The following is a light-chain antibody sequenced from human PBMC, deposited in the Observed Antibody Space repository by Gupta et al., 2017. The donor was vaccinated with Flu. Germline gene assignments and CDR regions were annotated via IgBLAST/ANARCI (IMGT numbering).Light chain of an antibody. V-gene: IGKV3-20*01. Sequence: EIVLTQSPGTLSLSPGERATLSCRASQSVSSSYLAWYQQKPAQAPRLLIYAASNRATGIPDRFSGSGSGTDVSLTISRLEPEDFALDYCQQYGRSPPWTFGQGTKVEIK. J-gene: IGKJ1*01. CDR1: QSVSSSY. CDR3: QQYGRSPPWT. CDR2: AAS.